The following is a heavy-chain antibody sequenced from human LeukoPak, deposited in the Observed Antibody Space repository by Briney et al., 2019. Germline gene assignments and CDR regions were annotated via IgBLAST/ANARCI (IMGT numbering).Heavy chain of an antibody. V-gene: IGHV3-9*01. CDR2: ISWNSGSI. CDR1: GFTFDDYA. CDR3: AKDPQPIAVAGNGMDV. J-gene: IGHJ6*02. D-gene: IGHD6-19*01. Sequence: PGRSLRLSCAASGFTFDDYAMHWVRQAPGKGLEWVSGISWNSGSIGYADSVKGRFTISRDNAKNSLYLQMNSLRAEDTALYYCAKDPQPIAVAGNGMDVWGQGTTVTVSS.